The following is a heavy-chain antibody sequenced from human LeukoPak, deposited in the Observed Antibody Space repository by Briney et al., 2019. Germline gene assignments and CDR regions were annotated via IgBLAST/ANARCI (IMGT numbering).Heavy chain of an antibody. J-gene: IGHJ3*02. CDR2: INPSGGST. CDR3: ARSHGGNGGAFDI. CDR1: GYTFTSYY. V-gene: IGHV1-46*01. Sequence: GASVKVSCKASGYTFTSYYMHWVRQAPGQGLEWMGIINPSGGSTSYAQKFQGRVTITADKSTSTAYMELSSLRSEDTAVYYCARSHGGNGGAFDIWGQGTMVTVSS. D-gene: IGHD2-15*01.